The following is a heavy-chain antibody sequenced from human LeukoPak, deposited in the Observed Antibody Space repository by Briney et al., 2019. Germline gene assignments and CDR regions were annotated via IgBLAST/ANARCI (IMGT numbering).Heavy chain of an antibody. CDR3: ARESHSYGHNYYYYYYMDV. J-gene: IGHJ6*03. CDR1: GFTFSSYS. Sequence: PGGSLRLSCAASGFTFSSYSMNWVRQAPGKGLEWVSSISSSSSYIYYADSVKGRFTISRDNAKNSLYLQMNSLRAEDTAVYYCARESHSYGHNYYYYYYMDVWGKGTTVTVSS. D-gene: IGHD5-18*01. V-gene: IGHV3-21*01. CDR2: ISSSSSYI.